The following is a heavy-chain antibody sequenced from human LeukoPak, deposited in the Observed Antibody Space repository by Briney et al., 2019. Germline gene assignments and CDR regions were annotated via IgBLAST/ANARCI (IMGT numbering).Heavy chain of an antibody. CDR1: GFTFSSYS. V-gene: IGHV3-21*01. CDR2: ISSSSSYI. Sequence: GGSLRLSCAASGFTFSSYSMNWVRQAPGKGLEWVSSISSSSSYIYYADSVKGRFTISRDNAKNSLYLQMNSLRAEDTAVYYCAREANYGDYARNYYYYYIDVWGKGTTVTISS. D-gene: IGHD4-17*01. CDR3: AREANYGDYARNYYYYYIDV. J-gene: IGHJ6*03.